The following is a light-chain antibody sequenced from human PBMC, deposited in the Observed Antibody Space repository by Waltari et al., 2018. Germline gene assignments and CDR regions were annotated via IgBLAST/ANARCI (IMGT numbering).Light chain of an antibody. Sequence: QSALPQPASVSGSPGQSITISCPGTSSDVGPYKRVPWYQQHPGKAPKLMIYAVSKRPSGVSDRFSGSKSGDMASLTISGLQPEDEAEYFCSSYAGSSKGVFGGGTKVTVL. V-gene: IGLV2-23*02. J-gene: IGLJ2*01. CDR2: AVS. CDR3: SSYAGSSKGV. CDR1: SSDVGPYKR.